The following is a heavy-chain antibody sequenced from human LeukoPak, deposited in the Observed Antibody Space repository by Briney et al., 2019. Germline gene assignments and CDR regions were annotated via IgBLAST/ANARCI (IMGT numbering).Heavy chain of an antibody. Sequence: KSSETLSLTCTVSGGSISDNTYYWGWIRQPPGKGREWIGSIYYSGYTYYNPSLRSRLTISIDTSQNQFSLKLTSVTAADTALYCARRDIGQFQNDPWGQGTLVTVSS. CDR2: IYYSGYT. D-gene: IGHD5-24*01. CDR3: ARRDIGQFQNDP. J-gene: IGHJ5*02. V-gene: IGHV4-39*01. CDR1: GGSISDNTYY.